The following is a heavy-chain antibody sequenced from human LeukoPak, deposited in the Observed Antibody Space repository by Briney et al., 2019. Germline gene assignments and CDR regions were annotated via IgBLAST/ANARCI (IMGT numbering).Heavy chain of an antibody. D-gene: IGHD6-13*01. CDR1: GFTFSSYG. Sequence: GGSLRLSCAASGFTFSSYGMHWVRQAPGKGLEWVAVISYDGSNKYYADSVKGRFTISRDNSKNTLYLQINSLRAEDTAIYYCAKAPMEDSWYIHFDYWGQGTLVTVSS. J-gene: IGHJ4*02. CDR3: AKAPMEDSWYIHFDY. V-gene: IGHV3-30*18. CDR2: ISYDGSNK.